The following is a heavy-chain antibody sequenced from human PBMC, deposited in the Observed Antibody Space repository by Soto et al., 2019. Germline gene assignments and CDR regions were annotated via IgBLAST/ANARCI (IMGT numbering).Heavy chain of an antibody. CDR1: GASVSSDGYY. V-gene: IGHV4-31*03. CDR2: IYYNENT. Sequence: SQTLSLTCTVSGASVSSDGYYWTWIRQHPRKDLEWIGYIYYNENTYYNPSLQSRVTISVDTSKNQFSLQLNSVTAADTAVYYCAARRGYGDSDFWGQGTLVTVSS. D-gene: IGHD4-17*01. CDR3: AARRGYGDSDF. J-gene: IGHJ4*02.